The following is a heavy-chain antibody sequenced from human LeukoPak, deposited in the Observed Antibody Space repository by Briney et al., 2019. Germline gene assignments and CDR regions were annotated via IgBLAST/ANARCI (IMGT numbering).Heavy chain of an antibody. J-gene: IGHJ6*02. CDR3: SRGPIQLWVHNGMDV. CDR2: IRSRAYGGTT. Sequence: PGGSLRLSCSSYGFTVGDHAMSWVRQAPGKGLEWVGFIRSRAYGGTTEYAASVKSRFSISRDDSKGIAYLQMNSLKIEDTAVYYCSRGPIQLWVHNGMDVWGQGTTVIVSS. CDR1: GFTVGDHA. V-gene: IGHV3-49*04. D-gene: IGHD5-18*01.